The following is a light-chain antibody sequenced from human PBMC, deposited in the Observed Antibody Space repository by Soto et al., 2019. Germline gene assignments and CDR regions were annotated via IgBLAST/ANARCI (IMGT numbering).Light chain of an antibody. CDR3: QQFCRSPPSWT. Sequence: ETVLTQSPGTLSLSPGERATLSCRASPSVSSNYSAWYQQKPGQAPRLLIYGASTRATGIPDRFSGSGSGTDCTLAISILEPEDFAVYYCQQFCRSPPSWTFGQGTKVEIK. CDR1: PSVSSNY. J-gene: IGKJ1*01. V-gene: IGKV3-20*01. CDR2: GAS.